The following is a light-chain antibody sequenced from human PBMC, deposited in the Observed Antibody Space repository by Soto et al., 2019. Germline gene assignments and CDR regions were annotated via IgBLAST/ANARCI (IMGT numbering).Light chain of an antibody. CDR2: DVS. CDR3: SSYTSSSTLMV. V-gene: IGLV2-14*01. J-gene: IGLJ2*01. Sequence: QSALTQPASVSGSPGQSITISCTGTSSDVGGYNYVSWYQQHPGKAPKLMIYDVSNRPSGVSNRLSGSKSGNTASLTISGLLAEDEADYYCSSYTSSSTLMVFGGGTQLTVL. CDR1: SSDVGGYNY.